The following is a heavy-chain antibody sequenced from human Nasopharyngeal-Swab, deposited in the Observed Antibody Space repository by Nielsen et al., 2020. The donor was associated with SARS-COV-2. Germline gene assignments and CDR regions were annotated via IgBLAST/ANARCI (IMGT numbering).Heavy chain of an antibody. J-gene: IGHJ6*02. D-gene: IGHD4-11*01. CDR3: ARGTYSNRQTGYYYGMDV. V-gene: IGHV3-53*04. CDR1: GFTVSSNY. CDR2: IYSGGST. Sequence: GGSLRLTCAASGFTVSSNYMSWVRKAPGKGLEWVSVIYSGGSTYYADSVKGRFTISRHNSKNTLYLQMNSLRAEDTAVYYCARGTYSNRQTGYYYGMDVWGQGTTVTVTS.